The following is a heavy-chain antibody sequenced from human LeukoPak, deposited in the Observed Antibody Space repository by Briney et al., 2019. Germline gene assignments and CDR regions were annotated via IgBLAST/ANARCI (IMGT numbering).Heavy chain of an antibody. CDR2: TNSVGSST. Sequence: GGSLRLSCTASGFIFSTYWMHWVRQAPGKGLVWVSRTNSVGSSTNYADSVKGRFTISRDNAKNMLYLQMNSLRAEDTAVYYCARVRDYDYVWGRREDAFDIWGQGTMVTVSS. CDR1: GFIFSTYW. J-gene: IGHJ3*02. V-gene: IGHV3-74*01. CDR3: ARVRDYDYVWGRREDAFDI. D-gene: IGHD3-16*01.